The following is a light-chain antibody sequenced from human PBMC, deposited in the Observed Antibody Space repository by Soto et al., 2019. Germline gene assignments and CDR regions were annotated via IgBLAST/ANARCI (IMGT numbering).Light chain of an antibody. V-gene: IGKV3-15*01. J-gene: IGKJ1*01. CDR1: RSVSSN. Sequence: EIVMTQSPATLSVSPGERATLSCRASRSVSSNLAWYQQKPGQAPRLLIYGASTRATGIPARFSGSGSGTEFTLAISSLQSEDFEVYYCQQYNNWPRTFGQGTKMEIK. CDR3: QQYNNWPRT. CDR2: GAS.